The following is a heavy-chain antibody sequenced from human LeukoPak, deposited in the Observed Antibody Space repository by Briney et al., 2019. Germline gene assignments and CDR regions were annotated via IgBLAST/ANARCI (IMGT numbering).Heavy chain of an antibody. CDR1: GYTFTGYY. D-gene: IGHD3-10*01. J-gene: IGHJ4*02. V-gene: IGHV1-2*02. CDR3: ASLGAYGSGSSYFDY. CDR2: INPNSGGST. Sequence: ASVKVSCKASGYTFTGYYMHWVRQAPGQGLEWMGWINPNSGGSTSYAQKFQGRVTMTRGMSISTAYMELSSLRSEDTAVYYCASLGAYGSGSSYFDYWGQGTLVTVSS.